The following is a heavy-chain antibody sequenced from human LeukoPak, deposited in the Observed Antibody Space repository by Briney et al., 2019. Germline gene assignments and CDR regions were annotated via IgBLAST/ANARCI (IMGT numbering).Heavy chain of an antibody. Sequence: GGSLRLSCAASGFTFSSYSMNWVRQAPGKGLELVSYISSSSSTVYYADSVKGRFTISRDNAKNSLYLQMNSLRAEDTAVYYCARDQQLAHYYYYYMDVWGKGTTVTVSS. CDR1: GFTFSSYS. CDR3: ARDQQLAHYYYYYMDV. CDR2: ISSSSSTV. J-gene: IGHJ6*03. V-gene: IGHV3-48*01. D-gene: IGHD6-6*01.